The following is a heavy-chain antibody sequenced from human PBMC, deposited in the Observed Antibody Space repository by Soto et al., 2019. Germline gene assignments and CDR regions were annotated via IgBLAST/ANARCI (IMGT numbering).Heavy chain of an antibody. CDR2: INAGNGNT. CDR1: GYTFTSYA. CDR3: ARKGGAAAEWYYYYYMDV. J-gene: IGHJ6*03. V-gene: IGHV1-3*01. Sequence: QVQLVQSGAEVKKPGASVKVSCKASGYTFTSYAMHWVRQAPGQRLEGMGWINAGNGNTKYSQKFQGRVTITRDTSASTAYMELSSLRSEDTAVYYCARKGGAAAEWYYYYYMDVWGKGTTVTVSS. D-gene: IGHD6-13*01.